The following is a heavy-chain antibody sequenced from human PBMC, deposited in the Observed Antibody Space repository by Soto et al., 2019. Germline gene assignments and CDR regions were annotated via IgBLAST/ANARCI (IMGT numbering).Heavy chain of an antibody. CDR2: INAGNGNT. V-gene: IGHV1-3*05. J-gene: IGHJ4*02. CDR1: GYTFTSYA. CDR3: ARVPLFRGSYSDYFDY. Sequence: QVQLVQSGAEEKKPGASVKVSCKASGYTFTSYAMHWVRQAPGQRLEWMGWINAGNGNTKYSQKFQGRVTITRDTSASTAYMVPRSRRAEDTAVYYCARVPLFRGSYSDYFDYWGQGTLVTVSS. D-gene: IGHD1-26*01.